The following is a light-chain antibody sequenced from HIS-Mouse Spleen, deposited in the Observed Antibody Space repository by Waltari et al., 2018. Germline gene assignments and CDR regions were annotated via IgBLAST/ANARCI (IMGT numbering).Light chain of an antibody. CDR1: SSDVGSYNL. V-gene: IGLV2-23*01. J-gene: IGLJ3*02. CDR2: EGS. CDR3: CSYAGSSTWV. Sequence: QSALTPPASVSGSPGQSITISCTGTSSDVGSYNLVSWYHQPPGKAPKLMIYEGSKRPSGVSNRFSGSKSGNTASLTISGLQAEDEADYYCCSYAGSSTWVFGGGTKLTVL.